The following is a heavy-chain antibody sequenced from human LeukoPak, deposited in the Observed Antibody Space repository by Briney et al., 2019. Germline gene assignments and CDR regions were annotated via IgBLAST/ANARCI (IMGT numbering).Heavy chain of an antibody. Sequence: ESGPALVKPTQTLTLTCTFSGLSLDTVGLRVGWIRQPPVKALEWLARIDWDDDKFYNTSLKTRLTISKDTSKNQVVLTMTNMDPVDTATYYCAQGSGNYAFDHWGQGTLVTVSS. CDR2: IDWDDDK. D-gene: IGHD4-11*01. CDR1: GLSLDTVGLR. CDR3: AQGSGNYAFDH. V-gene: IGHV2-70*04. J-gene: IGHJ4*02.